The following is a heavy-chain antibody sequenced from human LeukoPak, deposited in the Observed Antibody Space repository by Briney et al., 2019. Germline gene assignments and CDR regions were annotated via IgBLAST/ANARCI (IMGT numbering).Heavy chain of an antibody. D-gene: IGHD5-12*01. CDR1: GYRFTSYW. V-gene: IGHV5-51*01. CDR3: ARQADIVATLAFDY. Sequence: GESLKISFKGSGYRFTSYWIGWVRPMPGKGLEWMGIIYPGDSDTRYSPSFQGQVTISADKSISTAYLQWSSLKASDTAMYYCARQADIVATLAFDYWGQGTLVTVSS. J-gene: IGHJ4*02. CDR2: IYPGDSDT.